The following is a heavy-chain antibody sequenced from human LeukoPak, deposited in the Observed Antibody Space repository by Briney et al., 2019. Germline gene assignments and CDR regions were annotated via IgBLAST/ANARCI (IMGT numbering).Heavy chain of an antibody. D-gene: IGHD3-9*01. Sequence: GGSLRLSCAASGFTFSSYGMNWVRQAPGKGLEWVSAISGSGAATYYADSVKGRFTISRDNSKDTLYLQMSSLRAEDTAVYYCAKDRLRYFDWLDHFDYWGQGTLVTVSS. CDR1: GFTFSSYG. CDR3: AKDRLRYFDWLDHFDY. V-gene: IGHV3-23*01. CDR2: ISGSGAAT. J-gene: IGHJ4*02.